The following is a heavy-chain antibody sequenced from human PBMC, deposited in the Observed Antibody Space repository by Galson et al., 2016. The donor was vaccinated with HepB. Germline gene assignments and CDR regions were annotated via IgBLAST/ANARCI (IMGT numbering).Heavy chain of an antibody. CDR3: ARDYDRRGWFDP. V-gene: IGHV1-69*06. CDR1: GYTFFNYY. J-gene: IGHJ5*02. Sequence: SVKVSCKASGYTFFNYYIHWLRQAPGQGLEWMGGIIPIVDSANYAQKFRGRVTITADKTTSTAYMELRSLRSEDTAVYYCARDYDRRGWFDPWGQGTLVTVSS. CDR2: IIPIVDSA. D-gene: IGHD3-16*01.